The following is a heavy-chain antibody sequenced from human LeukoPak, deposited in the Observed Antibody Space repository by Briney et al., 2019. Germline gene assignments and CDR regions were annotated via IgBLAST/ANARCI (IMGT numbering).Heavy chain of an antibody. Sequence: GGSLRLSCAASGFTFSTYAMTWVRQAPGKGLERVSRIYSNGDEIYYAHSVRGRITISRDNSNNALYLQMDSLRAEDTAVYYCANCIGSSARDYWGQGTLVTVSS. V-gene: IGHV3-23*01. CDR3: ANCIGSSARDY. CDR1: GFTFSTYA. D-gene: IGHD6-6*01. J-gene: IGHJ4*02. CDR2: IYSNGDEI.